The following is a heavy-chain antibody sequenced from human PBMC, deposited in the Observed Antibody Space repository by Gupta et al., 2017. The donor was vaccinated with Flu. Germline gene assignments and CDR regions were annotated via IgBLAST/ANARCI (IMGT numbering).Heavy chain of an antibody. D-gene: IGHD3-3*01. CDR2: INPSGGST. CDR3: ARDEPRITIFGVVTHWDGMDV. Sequence: VQLVQSGAEVKKPGASVKVSCTASGYTFTSYYMHWVRQDPGQGLEWRGIINPSGGSTSYAQKFQGRVTMTRDTSTSTVYMELSSLRSEDTAVYYCARDEPRITIFGVVTHWDGMDVWGQGTTVTVSS. J-gene: IGHJ6*02. CDR1: GYTFTSYY. V-gene: IGHV1-46*01.